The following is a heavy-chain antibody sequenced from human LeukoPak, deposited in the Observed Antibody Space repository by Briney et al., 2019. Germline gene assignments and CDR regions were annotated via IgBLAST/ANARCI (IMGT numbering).Heavy chain of an antibody. V-gene: IGHV3-23*01. D-gene: IGHD4-17*01. Sequence: GGSLRLSCAASGFTFSSYAMSWVRQAPGKGLEWVSAISGGGSTYYADSVKGRFTISRDNSKNTLYLQMNSLRAEDTAVYYCARDPGDYGDYGMDVWGQGTTVTVSS. CDR2: ISGGGST. J-gene: IGHJ6*02. CDR1: GFTFSSYA. CDR3: ARDPGDYGDYGMDV.